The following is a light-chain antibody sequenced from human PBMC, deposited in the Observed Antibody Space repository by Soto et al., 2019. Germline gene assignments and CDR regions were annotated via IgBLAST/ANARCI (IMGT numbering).Light chain of an antibody. Sequence: DIVMTQSPLSLSVTPGDPASISCRSSQILLHSNGYNYLDWYLQKPGQSPRLLMYLGSNRAPGVPDRFSGSGSGTDFTLKISRVEAEDVGVYYCMQALQTPPAFGQGTKVDIK. V-gene: IGKV2-28*01. J-gene: IGKJ1*01. CDR2: LGS. CDR3: MQALQTPPA. CDR1: QILLHSNGYNY.